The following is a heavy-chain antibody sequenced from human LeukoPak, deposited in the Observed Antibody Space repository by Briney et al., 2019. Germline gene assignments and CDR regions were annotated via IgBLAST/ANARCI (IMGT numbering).Heavy chain of an antibody. CDR2: ISSSSSYI. CDR3: ARDNCSSTSCYRRSMDV. Sequence: GGSLRLSCAASGFTFSSYSMNWVRQAPGKGLEWVSSISSSSSYIYYADSVKGRFTISRDNAKNSLYLQMNSLRAEDTAVYYCARDNCSSTSCYRRSMDVWGKGTTVTISS. V-gene: IGHV3-21*01. D-gene: IGHD2-2*01. J-gene: IGHJ6*03. CDR1: GFTFSSYS.